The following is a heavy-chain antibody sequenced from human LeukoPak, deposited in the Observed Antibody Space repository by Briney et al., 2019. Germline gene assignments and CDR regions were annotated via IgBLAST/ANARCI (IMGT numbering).Heavy chain of an antibody. D-gene: IGHD3-22*01. J-gene: IGHJ4*02. Sequence: SETLSLTCAVSGGSISSRNWWSWVRQPPGKGLEWIGEIYHSGSTNYNPSLKSRITISVDKSKNQFSLKLSSVTAADTAVYYCARVPQRGSGYYYYFDYWGQGSLVTVSP. CDR3: ARVPQRGSGYYYYFDY. CDR2: IYHSGST. CDR1: GGSISSRNW. V-gene: IGHV4-4*02.